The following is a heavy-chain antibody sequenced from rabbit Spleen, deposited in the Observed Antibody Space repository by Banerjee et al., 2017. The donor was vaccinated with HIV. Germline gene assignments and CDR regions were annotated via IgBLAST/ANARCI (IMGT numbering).Heavy chain of an antibody. CDR3: ARETSSGWGVVSYYFNL. V-gene: IGHV1S40*01. D-gene: IGHD4-1*01. CDR2: IYNGDGST. J-gene: IGHJ4*01. CDR1: GFSFSSDY. Sequence: QSLEESGGGLVQPEGSLTLTCTASGFSFSSDYMCWVRQAPGKGLEWIACIYNGDGSTYYASWAKGRFTISKTSSTTVTLQMTSLTAADTATYFCARETSSGWGVVSYYFNLWGPGTLVTVS.